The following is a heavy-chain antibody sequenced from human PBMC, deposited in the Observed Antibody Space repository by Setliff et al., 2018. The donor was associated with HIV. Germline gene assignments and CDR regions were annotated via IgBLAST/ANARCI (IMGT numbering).Heavy chain of an antibody. D-gene: IGHD3-10*01. Sequence: SETLSLTCSVSGGSITNDNNYWGWIRHHPGKGLEWIGYIYYTGSTYFNPSLKSRVTLSIDTSKNQFSLKLSSVTAADTAVYYCARDRYAGEIDYWGQGTLVTVSS. V-gene: IGHV4-31*03. J-gene: IGHJ4*02. CDR2: IYYTGST. CDR3: ARDRYAGEIDY. CDR1: GGSITNDNNY.